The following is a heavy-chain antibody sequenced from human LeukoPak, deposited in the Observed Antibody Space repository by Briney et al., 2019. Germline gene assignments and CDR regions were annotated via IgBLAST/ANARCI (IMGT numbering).Heavy chain of an antibody. Sequence: PGGSLRLSCAASGFTFSSYAMSWVRQAPGKGLEWVSGISWNSGSIGYADSVKGRFTISRDNAKNSLYLQMNSLRAEDMALYYCARSVEGFPTDHDAFDIWGQGTMVTVSS. CDR1: GFTFSSYA. V-gene: IGHV3-9*03. J-gene: IGHJ3*02. CDR2: ISWNSGSI. CDR3: ARSVEGFPTDHDAFDI.